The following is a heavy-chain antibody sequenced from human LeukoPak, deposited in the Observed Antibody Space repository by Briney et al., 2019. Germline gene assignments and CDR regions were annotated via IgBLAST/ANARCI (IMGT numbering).Heavy chain of an antibody. CDR2: IYPGGET. Sequence: PGGSVRLSCAASGFTVSSNYMSWVRQAPGKGLEWVSVIYPGGETYYADFVKGRFTISRDNSKNTLYLQMNSLRAEDTAAYYCARDFYCSRTSCYAPSFDYWGQGTLVTVSS. J-gene: IGHJ4*02. CDR3: ARDFYCSRTSCYAPSFDY. D-gene: IGHD2-2*01. V-gene: IGHV3-53*01. CDR1: GFTVSSNY.